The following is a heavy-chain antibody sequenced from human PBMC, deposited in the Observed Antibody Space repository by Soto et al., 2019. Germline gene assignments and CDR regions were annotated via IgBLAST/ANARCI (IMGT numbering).Heavy chain of an antibody. CDR1: GFTFSNYG. CDR3: AKEMIASTLADFFDY. J-gene: IGHJ4*02. V-gene: IGHV3-23*01. Sequence: EVQLLESGGGLIQPGGSLRLSCEASGFTFSNYGMTWVRQAPGKGLEGVSTIRGRGDRAFYADPVKGRFTISRDNSKNTLYLQMNSLSAEDTAIYYCAKEMIASTLADFFDYWGQGILVTVSS. CDR2: IRGRGDRA. D-gene: IGHD2-21*01.